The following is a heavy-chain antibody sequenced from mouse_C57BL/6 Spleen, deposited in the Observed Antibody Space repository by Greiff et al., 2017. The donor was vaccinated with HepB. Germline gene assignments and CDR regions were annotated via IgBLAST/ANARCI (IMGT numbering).Heavy chain of an antibody. J-gene: IGHJ3*01. V-gene: IGHV5-4*03. D-gene: IGHD2-2*01. Sequence: EVKVVESGGGLVKPGGSLKLSCAASGFTFSSYAMSWVRQTPEKRLEWVATISDGGSYTYYPDNVKGRFTISRDNAKNNLYLQMSHLKSEDTAMYYCARGRVTTGFAYWGQGTLVTVSA. CDR2: ISDGGSYT. CDR1: GFTFSSYA. CDR3: ARGRVTTGFAY.